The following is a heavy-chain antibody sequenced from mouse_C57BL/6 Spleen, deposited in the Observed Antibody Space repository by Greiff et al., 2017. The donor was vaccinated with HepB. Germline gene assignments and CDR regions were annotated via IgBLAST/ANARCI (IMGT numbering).Heavy chain of an antibody. CDR3: AREGDYGSEFAY. J-gene: IGHJ3*01. CDR1: GYAFSSYW. V-gene: IGHV1-80*01. Sequence: QVQLKQSGAELVKPGASVKISCKASGYAFSSYWMNWVKQRPGKGLEWIGQIYPGDGDTNYNGKFKGKATLTADKSSSTAYMQLSSLTSEDSAVYFCAREGDYGSEFAYWGQGTLVTVSA. D-gene: IGHD1-1*01. CDR2: IYPGDGDT.